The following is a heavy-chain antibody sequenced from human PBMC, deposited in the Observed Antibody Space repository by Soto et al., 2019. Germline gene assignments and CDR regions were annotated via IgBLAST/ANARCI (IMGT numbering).Heavy chain of an antibody. CDR3: AKDRETAMVTGRFGFDP. CDR2: ISYDGSNK. J-gene: IGHJ5*02. Sequence: QVQLVESGGGVVQPGRSLRLSCAASGFTFSSYGMHWVRQAPGKGLEWVAVISYDGSNKYYADSVKGRFTISRDNSKKTLYLQMNSLRAEDTAVYYCAKDRETAMVTGRFGFDPWGQGTLVTVSS. V-gene: IGHV3-30*18. D-gene: IGHD5-18*01. CDR1: GFTFSSYG.